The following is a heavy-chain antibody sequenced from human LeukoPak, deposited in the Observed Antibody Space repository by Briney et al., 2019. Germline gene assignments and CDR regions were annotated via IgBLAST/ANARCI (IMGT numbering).Heavy chain of an antibody. D-gene: IGHD2-15*01. V-gene: IGHV3-30*04. CDR1: GFTFSDHA. Sequence: PGRSLRLSCAASGFTFSDHAMHWVRQAPGKGLEWVTVISSDGGTKYNADSVQGRFTISRDNSKNTLYLQMNGLRTEDTAVYYCARDATSSLGSGYFDFWGQGILVTVSS. J-gene: IGHJ4*02. CDR2: ISSDGGTK. CDR3: ARDATSSLGSGYFDF.